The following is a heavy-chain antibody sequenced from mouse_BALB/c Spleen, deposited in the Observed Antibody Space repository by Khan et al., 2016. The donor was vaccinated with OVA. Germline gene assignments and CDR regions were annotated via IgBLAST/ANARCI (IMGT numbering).Heavy chain of an antibody. CDR2: IHYNGST. CDR1: GYSITSGYS. Sequence: EVELVESGPDLVKPSQSLSLTCTVTGYSITSGYSWHWIRQFPGNKLEWMGYIHYNGSTNYNPSLKSRISITRDTSKNQFFLQLNSMTTEDTATYYCARSGTTVVAYWYFDVWGAGTTVTVAS. D-gene: IGHD1-1*01. CDR3: ARSGTTVVAYWYFDV. J-gene: IGHJ1*01. V-gene: IGHV3-1*02.